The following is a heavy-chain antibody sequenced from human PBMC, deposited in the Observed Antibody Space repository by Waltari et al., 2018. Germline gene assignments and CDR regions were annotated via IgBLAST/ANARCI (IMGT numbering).Heavy chain of an antibody. J-gene: IGHJ4*02. D-gene: IGHD6-6*01. V-gene: IGHV1-46*01. CDR3: ARDRGSSNYYFDY. Sequence: QVQLVQSGAEVKKPGASVKVSCKASGYNFTSYSMHWVRQDPGQGLEWMGIINPSGGSTSYAQKFQGRVTMTRDTSTSTVYMELSSLRSEDTAVYYCARDRGSSNYYFDYWGQGTLVTVSS. CDR1: GYNFTSYS. CDR2: INPSGGST.